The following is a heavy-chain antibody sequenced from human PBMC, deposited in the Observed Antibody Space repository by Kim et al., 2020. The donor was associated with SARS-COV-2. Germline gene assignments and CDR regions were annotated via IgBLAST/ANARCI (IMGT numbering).Heavy chain of an antibody. CDR3: SVRYCTGASCYEMTDH. J-gene: IGHJ4*02. D-gene: IGHD2-2*01. Sequence: PVKGRFTISRDDSKNTLYLQMSSLRTEDTAVYYCSVRYCTGASCYEMTDHWGQGTLVTVSS. V-gene: IGHV3-15*01.